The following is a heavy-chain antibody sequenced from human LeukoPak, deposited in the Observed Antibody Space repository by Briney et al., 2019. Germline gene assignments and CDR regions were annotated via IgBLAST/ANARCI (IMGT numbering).Heavy chain of an antibody. CDR3: ATYYDSSGYYFDY. Sequence: ASVKVSCKVSGYTLTELSMHWVRQAPGKGLEWMGGFDPEDGETIYAQKFQGRVAMTEDTSTDTAYMELSSLRSEDTAVYYCATYYDSSGYYFDYWGQGTPVTVSS. V-gene: IGHV1-24*01. J-gene: IGHJ4*02. CDR2: FDPEDGET. CDR1: GYTLTELS. D-gene: IGHD3-22*01.